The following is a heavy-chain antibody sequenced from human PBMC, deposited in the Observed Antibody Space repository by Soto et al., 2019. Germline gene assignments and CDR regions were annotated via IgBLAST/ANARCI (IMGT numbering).Heavy chain of an antibody. CDR1: GFTFSNYW. J-gene: IGHJ3*01. V-gene: IGHV3-7*01. CDR3: VRWPRTFGEYAFAV. CDR2: TKGDGSER. Sequence: GSLRLSCVASGFTFSNYWMAWVRQAPGKGLEWVANTKGDGSERNYVGSVNGRFTISRDNAENSLYLQMDSLRVEDTAVYYCVRWPRTFGEYAFAVRGRGTMVTVSS. D-gene: IGHD4-17*01.